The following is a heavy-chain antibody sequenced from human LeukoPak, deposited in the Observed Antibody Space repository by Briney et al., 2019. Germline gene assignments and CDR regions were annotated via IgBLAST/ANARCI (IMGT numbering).Heavy chain of an antibody. CDR3: VVGDYYDSSGYYRAFQH. Sequence: GGSLRLSCAASGFTFSSYEMNWVRQAPGKGLEWVSYISSSGSTIYYADSVKGRFTISRDNAKNSLYLQMNSLRAEDTAVYYCVVGDYYDSSGYYRAFQHWGQGTLATVSS. CDR2: ISSSGSTI. CDR1: GFTFSSYE. J-gene: IGHJ1*01. V-gene: IGHV3-48*03. D-gene: IGHD3-22*01.